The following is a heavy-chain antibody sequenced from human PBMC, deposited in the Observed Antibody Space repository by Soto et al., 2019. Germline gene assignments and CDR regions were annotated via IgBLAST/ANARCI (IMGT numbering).Heavy chain of an antibody. V-gene: IGHV1-2*02. Sequence: ASVKVSCKASGYTFTGYYMHWVRQAPGQGLEWMGWINPNSGGTNYAQKFQGRVTMTRDTSISTAYMELSRLRSDDTAVYYCAREGNTATDKSLYYYYGMDVWGQGTTVTVSS. CDR1: GYTFTGYY. CDR2: INPNSGGT. J-gene: IGHJ6*02. D-gene: IGHD5-18*01. CDR3: AREGNTATDKSLYYYYGMDV.